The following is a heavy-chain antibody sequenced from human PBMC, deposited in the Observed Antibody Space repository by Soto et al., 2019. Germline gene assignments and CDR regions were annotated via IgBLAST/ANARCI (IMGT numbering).Heavy chain of an antibody. Sequence: PGESLKISGKGSGYSFTIYCIGWVRQMPGKGLEWMGIIYPGDSDTRYSPSFQGQVTISADKSISTAYLQWSSLRASDTAMYYCARQRRADYYGSGIASMDVWGQGTTVTVSS. D-gene: IGHD3-10*01. CDR2: IYPGDSDT. CDR3: ARQRRADYYGSGIASMDV. CDR1: GYSFTIYC. J-gene: IGHJ6*02. V-gene: IGHV5-51*01.